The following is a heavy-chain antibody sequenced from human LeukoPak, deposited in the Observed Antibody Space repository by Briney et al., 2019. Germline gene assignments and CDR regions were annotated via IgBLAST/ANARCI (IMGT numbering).Heavy chain of an antibody. J-gene: IGHJ4*02. Sequence: PSETLSLTCAVYGGSFSGYYWSWIRQPPGKGLEWIGEINHSGSTNYNPSLKSRVTISVDTSKNQFSLKLSSVTAADTAVYYCAYYDSSGYREFVYWGQGTLVTVSS. D-gene: IGHD3-22*01. V-gene: IGHV4-34*01. CDR2: INHSGST. CDR1: GGSFSGYY. CDR3: AYYDSSGYREFVY.